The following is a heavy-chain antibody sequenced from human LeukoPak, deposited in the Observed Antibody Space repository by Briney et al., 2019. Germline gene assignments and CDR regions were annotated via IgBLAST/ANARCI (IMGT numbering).Heavy chain of an antibody. J-gene: IGHJ4*02. CDR1: GGSVSSSNYY. CDR3: ARAGFTVTYFDY. Sequence: SEALSLTCTVSGGSVSSSNYYWSWLRQPPGMRLEWIGYIYYSGTTNYNPSLESRLTISVDTSKNQLSLRLTSVTAADTAVYYCARAGFTVTYFDYWGQGTLVTVSS. V-gene: IGHV4-61*01. CDR2: IYYSGTT. D-gene: IGHD4-17*01.